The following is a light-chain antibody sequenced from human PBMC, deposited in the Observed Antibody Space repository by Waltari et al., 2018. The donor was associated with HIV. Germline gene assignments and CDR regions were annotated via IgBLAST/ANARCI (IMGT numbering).Light chain of an antibody. V-gene: IGLV1-44*01. Sequence: RVTISCSGSGSNIGSNIVNWYQQFPGTAPKLLIYNNNERPSGVPARFSGSKSGASASLAISGLQSQDEGDYYCAVWDDSLNGRVFGGGTKLTVL. CDR3: AVWDDSLNGRV. J-gene: IGLJ3*02. CDR2: NNN. CDR1: GSNIGSNI.